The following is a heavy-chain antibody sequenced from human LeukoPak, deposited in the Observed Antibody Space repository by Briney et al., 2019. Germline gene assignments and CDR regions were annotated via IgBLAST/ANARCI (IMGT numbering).Heavy chain of an antibody. Sequence: GGCLRLSCAASGFTFSTYWMTWVRQAPWKGLEWVANIKQDGSEVYYVESVKGRFTISRDNAKNSLYLQMNSLRAEDAAMYYCARHTDMDVWGQGTTVTVSS. J-gene: IGHJ6*02. D-gene: IGHD2-2*02. CDR2: IKQDGSEV. CDR3: ARHTDMDV. CDR1: GFTFSTYW. V-gene: IGHV3-7*03.